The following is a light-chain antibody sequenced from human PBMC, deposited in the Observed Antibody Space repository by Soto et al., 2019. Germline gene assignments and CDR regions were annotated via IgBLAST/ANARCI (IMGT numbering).Light chain of an antibody. CDR2: KAS. Sequence: DIQMTQSPSTLSASVGDKVTSTCRASQSISSWLAWYQQKPGKAPKLLIYKASTLESGVPSNFSGSGSGTEFTLSISSLQPEDFATYYCQQYNSYPWTFGQGTTVDIK. V-gene: IGKV1-5*03. CDR3: QQYNSYPWT. CDR1: QSISSW. J-gene: IGKJ1*01.